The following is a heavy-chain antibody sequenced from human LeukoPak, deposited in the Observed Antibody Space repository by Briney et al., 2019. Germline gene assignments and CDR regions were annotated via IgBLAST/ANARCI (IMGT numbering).Heavy chain of an antibody. CDR2: INPNSGGT. CDR1: GYTFTGYY. Sequence: ASVKVSCKASGYTFTGYYMHWVRQAPGQGLEWMGWINPNSGGTNYAQKFQGRVTMTRDTYISTAYMELSRLRSDDTAVYYCARDSARLRSSTPLYYFDYWGQGTLVTVSS. V-gene: IGHV1-2*02. J-gene: IGHJ4*02. CDR3: ARDSARLRSSTPLYYFDY. D-gene: IGHD2-2*01.